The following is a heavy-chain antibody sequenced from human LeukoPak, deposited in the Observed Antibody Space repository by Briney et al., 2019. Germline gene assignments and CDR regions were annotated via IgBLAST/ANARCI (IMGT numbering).Heavy chain of an antibody. Sequence: KSGGSLRLSCVASGFTVRSNYISWVRQAPGKGLEWVSSISSSSSYIYYANSVKGRFTISRDNAKNSLYLQMNSLRAEDTAVYYCARDLWNSGYDYKDYWGQGTLVTVSS. CDR2: ISSSSSYI. CDR3: ARDLWNSGYDYKDY. V-gene: IGHV3-21*01. CDR1: GFTVRSNY. D-gene: IGHD5-12*01. J-gene: IGHJ4*02.